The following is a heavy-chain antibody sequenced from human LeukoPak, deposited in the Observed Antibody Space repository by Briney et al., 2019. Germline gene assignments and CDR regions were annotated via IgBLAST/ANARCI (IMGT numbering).Heavy chain of an antibody. D-gene: IGHD5-18*01. V-gene: IGHV4-59*12. CDR1: GGSISNYY. CDR2: IFYSGST. CDR3: ASRGYSYGGWFDP. J-gene: IGHJ5*02. Sequence: SETLSLTCTVSGGSISNYYWSWIRQPPGKGLEWIGYIFYSGSTNYNPSLKSRVTISVDTSKNQFSLKLSSVTAADTAVYYCASRGYSYGGWFDPWGQGTLVTVSS.